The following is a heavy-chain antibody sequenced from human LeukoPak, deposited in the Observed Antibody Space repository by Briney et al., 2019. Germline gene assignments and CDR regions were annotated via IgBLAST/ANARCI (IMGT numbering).Heavy chain of an antibody. J-gene: IGHJ3*02. Sequence: PGGSLRLSCAASGFTFSSYAMSWVRQAPGKGLEWVSAISGSGGSTYYADSVKGRFTISRENAKNSLYLQMNSLRAGDTAVYYCARVSSVHDAFDIWGQGTMVTVSS. CDR2: ISGSGGST. CDR3: ARVSSVHDAFDI. CDR1: GFTFSSYA. V-gene: IGHV3-23*01.